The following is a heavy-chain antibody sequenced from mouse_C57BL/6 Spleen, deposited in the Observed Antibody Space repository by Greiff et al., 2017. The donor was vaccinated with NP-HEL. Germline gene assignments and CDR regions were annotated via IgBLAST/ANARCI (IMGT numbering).Heavy chain of an antibody. J-gene: IGHJ3*01. CDR3: ARGYYYGSRTAWFAY. V-gene: IGHV5-12*01. Sequence: EVQRVESGGGLVQPGGSLKLSCAASGFTFSDYYMYWVRQTPEKRLEWVAYISNGGGSTYYPDTVKGRFTISRDNAKNTLYLQMSRLKSEDTAMYYCARGYYYGSRTAWFAYWGQGTLVTVSA. CDR2: ISNGGGST. CDR1: GFTFSDYY. D-gene: IGHD1-1*01.